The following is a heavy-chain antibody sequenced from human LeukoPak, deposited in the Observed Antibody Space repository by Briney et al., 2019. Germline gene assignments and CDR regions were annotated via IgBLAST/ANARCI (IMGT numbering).Heavy chain of an antibody. Sequence: GGSLRLSCAASGFTFDDYAMHWVRQAPGKGLEWVSGISWNSGSIGYADSVKGRFTISRDNAKNSLYLQMNSLRAEDAALYYCAKGSGGSRSPLDYWGQGTLVTVSS. CDR3: AKGSGGSRSPLDY. J-gene: IGHJ4*02. CDR2: ISWNSGSI. CDR1: GFTFDDYA. V-gene: IGHV3-9*01. D-gene: IGHD2-15*01.